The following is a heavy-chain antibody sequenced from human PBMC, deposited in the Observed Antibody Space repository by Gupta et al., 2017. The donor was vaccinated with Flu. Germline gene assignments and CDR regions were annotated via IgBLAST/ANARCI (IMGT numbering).Heavy chain of an antibody. D-gene: IGHD6-13*01. V-gene: IGHV3-7*04. CDR1: GFTFSSYW. J-gene: IGHJ4*02. CDR2: IKQDGSEK. Sequence: EVQLVESGGGLVQPGGSLRLSCAASGFTFSSYWMSWVRQAPGKGLEWVANIKQDGSEKYYVDSVKGRFTISRDNAKNSLYLRMNSLRAEDTAVYYCARDPGIAAAPFDYWGQGTLVTVSS. CDR3: ARDPGIAAAPFDY.